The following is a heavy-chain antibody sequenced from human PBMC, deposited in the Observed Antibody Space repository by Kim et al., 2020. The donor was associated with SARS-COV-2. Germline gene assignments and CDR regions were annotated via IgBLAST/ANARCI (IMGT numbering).Heavy chain of an antibody. J-gene: IGHJ4*02. CDR3: ATRDTDSSSTWFLHYFDH. V-gene: IGHV4-39*01. Sequence: SETLSLTCIVSGDSISSSNSHWGWIRQPPGKGLEWIGNFYYTGSTFYTPSLKSRVTIFADTSKNQFSLKLNSVTAADTAVYYCATRDTDSSSTWFLHYFDHWGQGILVTVSS. CDR1: GDSISSSNSH. CDR2: FYYTGST. D-gene: IGHD6-13*01.